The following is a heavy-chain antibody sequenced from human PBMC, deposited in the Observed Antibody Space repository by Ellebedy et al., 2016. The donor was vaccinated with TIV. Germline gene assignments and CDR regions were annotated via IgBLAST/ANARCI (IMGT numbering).Heavy chain of an antibody. CDR3: ANGDLDY. V-gene: IGHV3-74*01. CDR1: AFTLSSTW. J-gene: IGHJ4*02. CDR2: ITDDGLTT. D-gene: IGHD2-8*01. Sequence: GESLKISCAASAFTLSSTWMHWVRQAPGKGLVWVSGITDDGLTTFYADSVKGRFTISRDSAKNTLFLQMNSLRAGDTAVYCCANGDLDYWGQGTLVTVS.